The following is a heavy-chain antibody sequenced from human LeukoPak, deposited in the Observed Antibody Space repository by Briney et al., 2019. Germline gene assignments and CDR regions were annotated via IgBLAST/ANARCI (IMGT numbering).Heavy chain of an antibody. CDR1: GFTFGDYA. Sequence: GGSLRLSCTASGFTFGDYAMSWFRKAPGKGLEWVGFIRSKAYGGTTEYAASVKGRFTISRDDSKSIAYLQMNSLKTEDTAVYYCTRAGDYYDSSGYYFWYYYYYGMDVWGQGTTVTVSS. V-gene: IGHV3-49*03. J-gene: IGHJ6*02. D-gene: IGHD3-22*01. CDR2: IRSKAYGGTT. CDR3: TRAGDYYDSSGYYFWYYYYYGMDV.